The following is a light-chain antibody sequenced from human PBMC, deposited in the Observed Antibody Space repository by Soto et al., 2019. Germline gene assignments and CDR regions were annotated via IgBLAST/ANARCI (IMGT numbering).Light chain of an antibody. CDR1: SSDVGGYNY. Sequence: QSALTQPPSASGSPGQSVTISCTGTSSDVGGYNYVSWYQQHPGKAPKLMIYEVSKRPSGVPDRFSGSKSGNTASLTVSGLHAQDEADYYCSSHAGSKRIFGTGTKVTVL. CDR2: EVS. V-gene: IGLV2-8*01. J-gene: IGLJ1*01. CDR3: SSHAGSKRI.